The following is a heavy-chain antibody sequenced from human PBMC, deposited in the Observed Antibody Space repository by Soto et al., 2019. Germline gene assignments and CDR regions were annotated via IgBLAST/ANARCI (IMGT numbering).Heavy chain of an antibody. D-gene: IGHD2-2*01. CDR3: AREATYCTSATCPKFYDMDV. V-gene: IGHV1-69*01. Sequence: QVQLVQSGAEVKKPGSSVKVSCKASGGTFGSYAITWVRRAPGQGLEGLGGIIPILNSPAYAQKFQARVVITADEITNTAYMELNSLRFDDTAVYYCAREATYCTSATCPKFYDMDVWGQGTTVTVAS. CDR2: IIPILNSP. CDR1: GGTFGSYA. J-gene: IGHJ6*02.